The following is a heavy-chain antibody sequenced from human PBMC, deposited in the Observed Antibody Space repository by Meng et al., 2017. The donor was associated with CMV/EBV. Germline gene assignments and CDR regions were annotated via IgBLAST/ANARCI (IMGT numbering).Heavy chain of an antibody. CDR1: GFTFDDYA. Sequence: LSLTCAASGFTFDDYAMHWVRQAPGKGLEWVSGISWNSGSIGYADSVKGRFTISRDNAKNSLYLQMNSLRAEDTAVYYCVSYHHSSSQWYFDYWGQGTLVTVSS. V-gene: IGHV3-9*01. CDR3: VSYHHSSSQWYFDY. CDR2: ISWNSGSI. D-gene: IGHD6-13*01. J-gene: IGHJ4*02.